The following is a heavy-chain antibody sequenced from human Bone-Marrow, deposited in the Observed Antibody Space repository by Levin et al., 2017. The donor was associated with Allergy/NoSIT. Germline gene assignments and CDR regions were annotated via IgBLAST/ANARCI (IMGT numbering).Heavy chain of an antibody. CDR3: AREWRITQNNGDVWYLDL. CDR2: IGVGGET. Sequence: QSGGSLRLSCAGSGFSFHFYDFHWVRQAAGKGLEWVSAIGVGGETFHSESLGGRFTMSRENAKDSVYLQMNSLRVDDTAVYYCAREWRITQNNGDVWYLDLWGRGTLVSVSS. J-gene: IGHJ2*01. CDR1: GFSFHFYD. V-gene: IGHV3-13*01. D-gene: IGHD3-16*01.